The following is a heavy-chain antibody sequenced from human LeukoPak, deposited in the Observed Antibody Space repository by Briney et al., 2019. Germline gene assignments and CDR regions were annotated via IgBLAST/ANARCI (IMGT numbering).Heavy chain of an antibody. V-gene: IGHV3-21*01. J-gene: IGHJ6*04. CDR3: ARWASKGGMDV. D-gene: IGHD3-16*01. Sequence: GGSLRLSCAASGFTFSSYSMNWVRQAPGKGLEWVSSISSSSSYIYYADSVKGRFTISRDNAKNSLYLQMNSLRAEDTAVYYCARWASKGGMDVWGKGTTVTVSS. CDR2: ISSSSSYI. CDR1: GFTFSSYS.